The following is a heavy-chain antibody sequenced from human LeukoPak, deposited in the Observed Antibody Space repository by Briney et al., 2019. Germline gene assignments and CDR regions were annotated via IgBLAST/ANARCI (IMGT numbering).Heavy chain of an antibody. CDR1: GYTFTSYA. J-gene: IGHJ4*02. CDR3: ARDHRGGAVLRFLEWLLSDFDY. CDR2: INTNTGNP. V-gene: IGHV7-4-1*02. D-gene: IGHD3-3*01. Sequence: ASVKVSCKASGYTFTSYAMNWVRQAPGQGLEWMGWINTNTGNPTYAQGFTGRFVFSLDTSVSTAYLQISSLKAEDTAVYYCARDHRGGAVLRFLEWLLSDFDYWGQGTLVTVSS.